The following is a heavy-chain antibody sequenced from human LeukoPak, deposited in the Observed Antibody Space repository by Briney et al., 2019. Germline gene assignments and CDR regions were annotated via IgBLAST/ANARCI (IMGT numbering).Heavy chain of an antibody. CDR1: GFTFRSYA. CDR2: TTGSGDKL. CDR3: AKVESYSSSWYGEAHFDY. Sequence: GGSLRLSCTASGFTFRSYALSWVRQAPGKGLEWVSATTGSGDKLFYADSVKGRFTISRDNSKNTLYLQMNSLRAEDTAVYYCAKVESYSSSWYGEAHFDYWGQGTLVTVSS. V-gene: IGHV3-23*01. D-gene: IGHD6-13*01. J-gene: IGHJ4*02.